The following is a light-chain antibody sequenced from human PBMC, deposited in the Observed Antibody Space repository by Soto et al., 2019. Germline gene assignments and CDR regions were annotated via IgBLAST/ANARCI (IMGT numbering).Light chain of an antibody. V-gene: IGKV3-15*01. CDR2: GAS. CDR1: QSVSIN. J-gene: IGKJ1*01. CDR3: QQYHNWPPT. Sequence: EIVMTQSPGTLSVSPGERATLSCRASQSVSINLAWYQQKPGRAPRLLIYGASTRATGIPARFSGSGSGTEFTLTISSLQSEDLAVYFCQQYHNWPPTFGQGTKVDIK.